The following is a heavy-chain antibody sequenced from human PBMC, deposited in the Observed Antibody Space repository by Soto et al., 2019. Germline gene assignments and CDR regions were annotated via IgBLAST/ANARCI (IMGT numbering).Heavy chain of an antibody. CDR1: GGTFSSYT. CDR3: ARQFRGPTNWFDP. J-gene: IGHJ5*02. V-gene: IGHV1-69*02. CDR2: IIPILGIA. Sequence: QVQLVQSGAEVKKPGSSVKVSCKASGGTFSSYTISWVRQAPGQGLEWMGRIIPILGIANYAQKFQGRVTITADKSTSTAYMELSSLRSEDTAVYYCARQFRGPTNWFDPWGQGTLVTVSS.